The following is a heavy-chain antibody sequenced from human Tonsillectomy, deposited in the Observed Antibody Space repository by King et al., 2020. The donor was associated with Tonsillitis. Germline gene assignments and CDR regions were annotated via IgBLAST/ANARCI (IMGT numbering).Heavy chain of an antibody. Sequence: QLQESGPGLVKPSETLSLTCTVSDGPLSNYYWHWLRQPPGKGLEWIGFVSYAGSTNYVPSLKSRVTISVDMSRNQFSLKLTSVTAADTAVYYCAREYSAFDYWGQGTLVTVSS. CDR3: AREYSAFDY. D-gene: IGHD2-15*01. V-gene: IGHV4-59*01. J-gene: IGHJ4*02. CDR1: DGPLSNYY. CDR2: VSYAGST.